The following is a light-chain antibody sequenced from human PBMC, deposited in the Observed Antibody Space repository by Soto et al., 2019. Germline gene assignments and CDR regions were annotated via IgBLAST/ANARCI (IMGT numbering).Light chain of an antibody. CDR1: TGAVTSAYY. J-gene: IGLJ2*01. CDR3: LLYYGGAQLV. Sequence: QAVVTQERSLTVSPGGTVTLTCASRTGAVTSAYYPNWFQQKPGQAPRALIYSTSNKHYWTPARFSGSLLGGKAALTLSGVQPEDEAEYYCLLYYGGAQLVFGGGTKLTVL. CDR2: STS. V-gene: IGLV7-43*01.